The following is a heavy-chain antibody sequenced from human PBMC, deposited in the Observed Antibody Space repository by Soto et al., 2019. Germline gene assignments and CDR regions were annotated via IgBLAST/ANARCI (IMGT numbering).Heavy chain of an antibody. V-gene: IGHV1-18*01. CDR1: GYTFTSSG. CDR3: ARGDYYDSSGYYSV. D-gene: IGHD3-22*01. CDR2: ISAYNGNT. Sequence: VEVSCKASGYTFTSSGISWARQAPGQGLEWMGWISAYNGNTDYAQKLQGRVTMTTDTSTSTVYMELRSLRSDDTAVYYCARGDYYDSSGYYSVWGQGTLVTVSS. J-gene: IGHJ4*02.